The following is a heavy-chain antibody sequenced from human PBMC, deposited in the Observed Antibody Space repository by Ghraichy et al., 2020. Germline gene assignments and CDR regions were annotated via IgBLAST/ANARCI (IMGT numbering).Heavy chain of an antibody. V-gene: IGHV3-7*03. CDR3: ARDLKKWYRKDAFDV. Sequence: GGSLRLSCAASGFTFSTYWMTWVRQAPGKGLEWVANMKEDGSEIYYVDSVKGRFTISRDNAKNSLFLQMNSLRAEDTAVYYCARDLKKWYRKDAFDVWGQGTMVTVSS. CDR2: MKEDGSEI. CDR1: GFTFSTYW. J-gene: IGHJ3*01. D-gene: IGHD1-1*01.